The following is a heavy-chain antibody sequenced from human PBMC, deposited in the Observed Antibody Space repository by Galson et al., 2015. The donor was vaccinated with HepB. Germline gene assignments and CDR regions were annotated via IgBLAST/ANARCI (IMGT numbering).Heavy chain of an antibody. J-gene: IGHJ5*02. Sequence: SVKVSCKASGYTFTSYGISWVRQAPGQGLEWMGWISAYNGNTNYAQKLQGRVTMTTDTSTSTAYMELRSLRSDDTAVYYCARETNTAMVNWFDPWGQGTLVTVSS. V-gene: IGHV1-18*04. D-gene: IGHD5-18*01. CDR2: ISAYNGNT. CDR3: ARETNTAMVNWFDP. CDR1: GYTFTSYG.